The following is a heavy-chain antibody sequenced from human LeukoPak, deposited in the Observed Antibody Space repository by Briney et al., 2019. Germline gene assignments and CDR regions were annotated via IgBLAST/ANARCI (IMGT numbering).Heavy chain of an antibody. J-gene: IGHJ6*03. D-gene: IGHD3-10*02. V-gene: IGHV3-7*01. CDR1: GFTFSSYW. CDR2: IKQDGSEK. Sequence: GGSLRLSCAASGFTFSSYWMSWVPQAPGRGLEWVANIKQDGSEKYYLDSVKGRFTISRDNAKNSLYLQMHSLRAEDTAVYYCAGDVRGGVYYCYYYLDVWRKGTTVSLPS. CDR3: AGDVRGGVYYCYYYLDV.